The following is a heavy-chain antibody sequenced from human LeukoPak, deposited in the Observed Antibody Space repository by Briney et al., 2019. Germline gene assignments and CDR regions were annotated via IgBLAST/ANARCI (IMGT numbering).Heavy chain of an antibody. CDR1: GGTFSSYA. V-gene: IGHV1-69*04. J-gene: IGHJ4*02. Sequence: VASVKVPCKASGGTFSSYAISWVRQAPGQGLEWMGRIIPILGIANYAQKFQGRVTITADKSTSTAYMELSSLRSEDTAVYYCARGWYSSGWVDYWGQGTLVTVSS. CDR2: IIPILGIA. CDR3: ARGWYSSGWVDY. D-gene: IGHD6-19*01.